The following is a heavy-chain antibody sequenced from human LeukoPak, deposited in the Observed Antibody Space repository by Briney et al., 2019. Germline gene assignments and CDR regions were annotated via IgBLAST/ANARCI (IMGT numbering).Heavy chain of an antibody. CDR1: GFTFSTYT. CDR2: IDSGSTYI. CDR3: AKGRYTSGWTNFDY. V-gene: IGHV3-21*04. J-gene: IGHJ4*02. Sequence: PGGSLRLSCAGYGFTFSTYTLNWVRQAPGKGLEWVPTIDSGSTYIYYADSVKGRFTISRDNSKNSLYLQMNSLRTEDTALYFCAKGRYTSGWTNFDYWGQGTLVTVSS. D-gene: IGHD6-19*01.